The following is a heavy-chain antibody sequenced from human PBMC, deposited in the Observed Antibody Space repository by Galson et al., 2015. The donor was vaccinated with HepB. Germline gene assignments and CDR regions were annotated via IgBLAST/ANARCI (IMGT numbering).Heavy chain of an antibody. V-gene: IGHV3-33*01. Sequence: SLRLSCAASGFTFSSYGMHWVRQAPGKGLEWVAVIWYDGSNKYYADSVKGRFTISRDNSKNTLYLQMNSLRAEDTAVYYCARDRAPGYSNYVFDYWGQGTLVTVSS. CDR1: GFTFSSYG. CDR2: IWYDGSNK. D-gene: IGHD4-11*01. J-gene: IGHJ4*02. CDR3: ARDRAPGYSNYVFDY.